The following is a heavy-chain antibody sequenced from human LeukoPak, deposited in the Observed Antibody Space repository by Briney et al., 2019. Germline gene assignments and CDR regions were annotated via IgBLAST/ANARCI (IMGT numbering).Heavy chain of an antibody. CDR3: ARDSPAYCSGGNCYNWYFDL. V-gene: IGHV4-4*02. Sequence: SGTLSLTCAVSGDSITNRNWWNWVHQPPGKGLEWIGEISHSGSTNYNPSLKSRVTISVDKSKNEFSLNLSSVTAADTAVYYCARDSPAYCSGGNCYNWYFDLWGRGTLVSVSS. D-gene: IGHD2-15*01. CDR2: ISHSGST. J-gene: IGHJ2*01. CDR1: GDSITNRNW.